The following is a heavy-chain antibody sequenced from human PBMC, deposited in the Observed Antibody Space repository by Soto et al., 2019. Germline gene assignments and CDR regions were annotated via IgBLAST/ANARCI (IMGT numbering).Heavy chain of an antibody. CDR3: ARLTTIITGAFDD. V-gene: IGHV4-31*03. D-gene: IGHD7-27*01. CDR1: GASIGSGSYY. CDR2: IYDSGRT. J-gene: IGHJ4*02. Sequence: LSLTCTVSGASIGSGSYYWSWIRQYPGEGLVWIGHIYDSGRTYYNPSLESRVSISIDTSKNEFSLTLTSVTAADTAVYYCARLTTIITGAFDDWGLGTVVTVSS.